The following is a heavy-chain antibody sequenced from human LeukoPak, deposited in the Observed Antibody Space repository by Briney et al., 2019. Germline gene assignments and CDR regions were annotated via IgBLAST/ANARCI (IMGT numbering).Heavy chain of an antibody. CDR3: ARDGEYQLLYNWFDP. V-gene: IGHV4-61*02. D-gene: IGHD2-2*01. CDR2: IYTSGST. J-gene: IGHJ5*02. CDR1: GGSISSGSYY. Sequence: SQTLSLTCTVSGGSISSGSYYWSWIRQPAGKGLEWIGRIYTSGSTNYNPSLKSRVTISVDTSKNQFSLKLSSVTAADTAVYYCARDGEYQLLYNWFDPWGQGTLVTVSS.